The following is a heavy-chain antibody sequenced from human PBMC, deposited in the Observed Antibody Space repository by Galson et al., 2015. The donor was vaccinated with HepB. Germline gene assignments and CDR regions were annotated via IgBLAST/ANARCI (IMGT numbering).Heavy chain of an antibody. D-gene: IGHD2-15*01. V-gene: IGHV6-1*01. CDR3: ARRLLAPDAFDI. Sequence: CAISGDSVSSNGAAWNWIRQSPSRGLEWLGRTYYRSKWYNDYAVSVKSRITINPDTSKNQFSLQLNSVTPEDTAVYYCARRLLAPDAFDIWGQGTMVTVSS. J-gene: IGHJ3*02. CDR1: GDSVSSNGAA. CDR2: TYYRSKWYN.